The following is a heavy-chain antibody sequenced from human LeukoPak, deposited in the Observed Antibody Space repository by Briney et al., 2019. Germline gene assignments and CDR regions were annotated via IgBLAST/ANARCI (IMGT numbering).Heavy chain of an antibody. Sequence: ASVTVSRKPSGYTFSTYGISWVRQAPGQGLEWMGWISVYNGNTNYAQKLQGRVTMTTDTSTNTAYMELRSLRSDDTAVYFCARPRHYGSGSYYNGGYDFDYWGQGTLVTVSS. CDR3: ARPRHYGSGSYYNGGYDFDY. CDR1: GYTFSTYG. D-gene: IGHD3-10*01. CDR2: ISVYNGNT. J-gene: IGHJ4*02. V-gene: IGHV1-18*01.